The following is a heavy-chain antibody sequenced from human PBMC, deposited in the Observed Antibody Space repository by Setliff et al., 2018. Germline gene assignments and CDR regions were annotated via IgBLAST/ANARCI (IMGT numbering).Heavy chain of an antibody. J-gene: IGHJ6*02. CDR3: ARTRGLDV. CDR1: GYTFTSYD. Sequence: SVKVSCKASGYTFTSYDINWVRQAPGQGLEWMGGIIPIFGTANYAQKFQGRVTITTDESTSTAYMELSSLRSEDTAVYYCARTRGLDVWGQGTMVTVSS. CDR2: IIPIFGTA. V-gene: IGHV1-69*05.